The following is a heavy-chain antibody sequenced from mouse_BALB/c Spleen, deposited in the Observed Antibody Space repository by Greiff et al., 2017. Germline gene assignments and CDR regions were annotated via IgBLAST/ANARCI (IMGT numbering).Heavy chain of an antibody. CDR3: ARDYDYSWFAY. CDR1: GYSITSGYY. J-gene: IGHJ3*01. CDR2: ISYSGST. D-gene: IGHD2-4*01. Sequence: EVQLQESGPGLVKPSQSLSLTCSVTGYSITSGYYWNWIRQFPGNKLEWMGYISYSGSTSYNPSLKSRISITRDTSKNQFFLQLNSVTTEDTATYYCARDYDYSWFAYWGQGTLVTVSA. V-gene: IGHV3-2*02.